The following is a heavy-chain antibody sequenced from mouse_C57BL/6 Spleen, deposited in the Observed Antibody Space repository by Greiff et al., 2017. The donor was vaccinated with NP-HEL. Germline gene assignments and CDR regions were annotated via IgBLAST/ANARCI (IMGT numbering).Heavy chain of an antibody. D-gene: IGHD1-1*01. V-gene: IGHV1-4*01. CDR3: ERWGYGSSPMGD. J-gene: IGHJ4*01. CDR2: INPSSGYT. Sequence: VQLQQSGAELARPGASVKMSCKASGYTFTSYSMHWVKQRPGQGLEWIGYINPSSGYTKYNQKFKDKATLTADKSSSTAYMQLSSLTSEDSAVYYCERWGYGSSPMGDWGPGTSVTVAT. CDR1: GYTFTSYS.